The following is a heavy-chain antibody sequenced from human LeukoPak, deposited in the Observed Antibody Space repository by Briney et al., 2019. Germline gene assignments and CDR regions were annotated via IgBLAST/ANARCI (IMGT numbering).Heavy chain of an antibody. J-gene: IGHJ5*02. D-gene: IGHD2-2*01. CDR3: ARDRCSSTSCQNEFDP. Sequence: ASVKVSCKASGGTFTGYYMHWVRQAPGQGLEWMGWINRNSGGTNYAQKFQGRVTMTRDTSISTAYMELSRLRSDDTAVYYCARDRCSSTSCQNEFDPWGQGTLVTVSS. CDR2: INRNSGGT. V-gene: IGHV1-2*02. CDR1: GGTFTGYY.